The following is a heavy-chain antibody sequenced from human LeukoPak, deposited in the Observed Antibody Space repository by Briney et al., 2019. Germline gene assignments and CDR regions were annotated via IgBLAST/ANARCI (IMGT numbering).Heavy chain of an antibody. V-gene: IGHV4-59*11. CDR1: GGSISSHF. CDR3: ARDFLECNRANCLNWFGP. J-gene: IGHJ5*02. D-gene: IGHD1-1*01. Sequence: PSETLSLTCTVSGGSISSHFWTWIRQPPGKGLEWIGYIHYSGSTNYNPSLKSRVSISVDTSKNEFSLKLSSVTAADTAVYYCARDFLECNRANCLNWFGPWGQGTLVTVSS. CDR2: IHYSGST.